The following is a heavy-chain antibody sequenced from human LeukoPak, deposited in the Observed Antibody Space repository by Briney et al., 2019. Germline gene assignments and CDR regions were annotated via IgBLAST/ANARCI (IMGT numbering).Heavy chain of an antibody. Sequence: ASVKVSCKASGYMFTNYGITWVRQAPGQGLEWVGWISADNGNTNYAQNLQGRVTMTRDTSTNTAYMEVRSLRSDDTAVYYCARGASGWYSDYWGQGTLVTVSS. V-gene: IGHV1-18*01. CDR1: GYMFTNYG. CDR3: ARGASGWYSDY. J-gene: IGHJ4*02. CDR2: ISADNGNT. D-gene: IGHD6-19*01.